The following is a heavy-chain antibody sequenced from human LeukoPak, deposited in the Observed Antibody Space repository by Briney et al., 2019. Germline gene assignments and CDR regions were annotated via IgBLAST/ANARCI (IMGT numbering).Heavy chain of an antibody. V-gene: IGHV3-74*01. Sequence: PGGSLRLSCAASEFTFSAYWMHWVRQAPGKGLVWVSRTRGDGSMTNYADSVKGRFTIPRDNAKNTLYLQMNSLRLEDTAVYYCARENLAAAADYWGQGTVVTVSS. J-gene: IGHJ4*02. CDR1: EFTFSAYW. CDR3: ARENLAAAADY. CDR2: TRGDGSMT. D-gene: IGHD6-25*01.